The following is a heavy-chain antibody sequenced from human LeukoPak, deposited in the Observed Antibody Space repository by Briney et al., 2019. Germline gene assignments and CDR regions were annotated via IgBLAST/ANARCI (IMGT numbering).Heavy chain of an antibody. J-gene: IGHJ4*02. Sequence: SETLSLTCTVSGGSISTYYWSWIRQPPGKGLEWIGEINHSGSTNYNPSLKSRVTISVDTSKNQFSLKLSSVTAADTAVYYCARGSRDGYNRQIDYWGQGTLVTVSS. CDR1: GGSISTYY. V-gene: IGHV4-34*01. D-gene: IGHD5-24*01. CDR3: ARGSRDGYNRQIDY. CDR2: INHSGST.